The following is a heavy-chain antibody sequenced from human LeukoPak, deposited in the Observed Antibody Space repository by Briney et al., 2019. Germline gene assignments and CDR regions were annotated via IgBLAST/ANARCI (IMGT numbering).Heavy chain of an antibody. J-gene: IGHJ4*02. D-gene: IGHD5-12*01. CDR2: IYYSGST. CDR3: ARDRGYPLYGVLDY. V-gene: IGHV4-59*01. Sequence: YIYYSGSTNYNPSLKSRVTISVDTPKNQFSLKLSSVTAADTAVYHCARDRGYPLYGVLDYWGQGTLVTVSS.